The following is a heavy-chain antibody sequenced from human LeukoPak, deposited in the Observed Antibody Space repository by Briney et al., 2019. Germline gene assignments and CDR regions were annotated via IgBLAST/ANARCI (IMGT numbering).Heavy chain of an antibody. Sequence: SETLSLTCAVYGGSFSGYYWSWIRQPPGKGLEWIGEINHSGSTNYNPSLKSRVTISVDTSKNQFSLKLSSVTAADTAVYYCARGGYCSSTSCYLVYWGQGTVVTVSS. V-gene: IGHV4-34*01. D-gene: IGHD2-2*01. J-gene: IGHJ4*02. CDR2: INHSGST. CDR3: ARGGYCSSTSCYLVY. CDR1: GGSFSGYY.